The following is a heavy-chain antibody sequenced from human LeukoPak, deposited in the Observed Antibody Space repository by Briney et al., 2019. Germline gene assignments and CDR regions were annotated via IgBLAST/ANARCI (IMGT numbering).Heavy chain of an antibody. CDR2: IYHSGST. CDR1: GYSISSGYY. Sequence: PSETLSLTCAVSGYSISSGYYWGWIRQPPGKGLEWIGSIYHSGSTYYNPSLKSRVTISVDTSKNQFSLKLSSATAADTAVYYCARVGSGWYNYWGQGTLVTVSS. D-gene: IGHD6-19*01. J-gene: IGHJ4*02. CDR3: ARVGSGWYNY. V-gene: IGHV4-38-2*01.